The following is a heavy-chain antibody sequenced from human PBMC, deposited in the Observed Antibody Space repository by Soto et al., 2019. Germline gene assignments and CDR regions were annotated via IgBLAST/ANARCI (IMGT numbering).Heavy chain of an antibody. CDR2: ISYIANT. D-gene: IGHD6-13*01. J-gene: IGHJ5*02. CDR1: GGSITYINNHY. V-gene: IGHV4-61*05. Sequence: SETLSLTCTVSGGSITYINNHYCSWFRLPPGKGLEWIGYISYIANTYYNPSLKGRVTISVDTSKNQFSLKLSSVTAADTAVYYCARRERAAGTDWWFDPWGQGTLVTVSS. CDR3: ARRERAAGTDWWFDP.